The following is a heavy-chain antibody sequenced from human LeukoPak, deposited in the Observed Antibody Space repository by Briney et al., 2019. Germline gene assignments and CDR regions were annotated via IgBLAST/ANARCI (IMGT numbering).Heavy chain of an antibody. CDR3: AKDRGRYYDSSGYYWGYYFDS. V-gene: IGHV3-23*01. D-gene: IGHD3-22*01. Sequence: GGSLRLSCAASGFTFSSYVVNWVRQAPGKGLEWVSAISGSGGSTYYADSVKGQFTISRDNSKNTLYLQMSSLRAEDTAVYYCAKDRGRYYDSSGYYWGYYFDSWGQGILVTVST. CDR2: ISGSGGST. CDR1: GFTFSSYV. J-gene: IGHJ4*02.